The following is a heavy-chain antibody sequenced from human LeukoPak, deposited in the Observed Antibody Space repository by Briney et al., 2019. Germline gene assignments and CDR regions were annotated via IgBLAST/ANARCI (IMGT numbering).Heavy chain of an antibody. V-gene: IGHV3-30*14. Sequence: PGGSLSLSCAASGFAFSNFAMNWVRQAPGKGLEWVAVVSYEGTIKYYTDSAKGRFTISRDNSNNVISLQMNNLTTEDTATYYCAREKFDSWGQGTLVTVSP. CDR2: VSYEGTIK. CDR3: AREKFDS. CDR1: GFAFSNFA. J-gene: IGHJ5*01.